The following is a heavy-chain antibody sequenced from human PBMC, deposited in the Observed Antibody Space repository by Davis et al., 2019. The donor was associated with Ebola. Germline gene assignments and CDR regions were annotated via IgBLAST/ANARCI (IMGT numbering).Heavy chain of an antibody. CDR2: IYYSGST. D-gene: IGHD1-26*01. V-gene: IGHV4-39*01. J-gene: IGHJ4*02. Sequence: TFSSYWMSWIRQPPGKGLEWIGSIYYSGSTYYNPSLKRRVTISVDTSKNQLSLKLSSMTAADTAVYYCASDEAGSTTGSFDYWGQGTLVTVSS. CDR3: ASDEAGSTTGSFDY. CDR1: TFSSYW.